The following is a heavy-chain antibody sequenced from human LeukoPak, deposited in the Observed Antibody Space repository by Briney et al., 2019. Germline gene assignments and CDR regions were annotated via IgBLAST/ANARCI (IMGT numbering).Heavy chain of an antibody. V-gene: IGHV4-34*01. CDR3: ARETSGWGDYFDY. J-gene: IGHJ4*02. Sequence: PSETLSLTCAVYGGSFSGYYWSWIRQPPGKGLEWIGEINHSGSTNYNPTLKSRVTISVDTSKNQFSLKLSSATAADTAVYYCARETSGWGDYFDYWGQGTLVTVSS. CDR1: GGSFSGYY. D-gene: IGHD6-19*01. CDR2: INHSGST.